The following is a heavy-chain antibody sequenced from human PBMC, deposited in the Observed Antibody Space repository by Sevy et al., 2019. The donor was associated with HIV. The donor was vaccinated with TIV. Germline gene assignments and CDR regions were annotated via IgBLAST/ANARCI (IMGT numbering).Heavy chain of an antibody. V-gene: IGHV3-23*01. Sequence: GGSLRLSCAASGFSFMPYAMSWVRQAPGKGLEWVSGISGSSGLTYYADSVKGRFTISRDNSKNTLYLQMKNLRVDDTAVYYCAKGTVAAPVGNYFDHWGHGALVTVSS. J-gene: IGHJ4*01. CDR2: ISGSSGLT. CDR3: AKGTVAAPVGNYFDH. D-gene: IGHD6-25*01. CDR1: GFSFMPYA.